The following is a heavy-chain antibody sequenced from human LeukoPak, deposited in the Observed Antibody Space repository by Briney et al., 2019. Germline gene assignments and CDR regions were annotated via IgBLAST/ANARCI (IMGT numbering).Heavy chain of an antibody. CDR2: ISSNGGNT. D-gene: IGHD2-2*01. CDR3: ARHSEDIVVVPAAIDY. CDR1: GFTFSSYA. J-gene: IGHJ4*02. V-gene: IGHV3-64*01. Sequence: GGSLRLSCAASGFTFSSYAMDWVRQAPGKGLEHVSGISSNGGNTYYANSVKGRFTISRDNSKNTLYLQMGSLRAEDMAVYYCARHSEDIVVVPAAIDYWGQGTLVTVSS.